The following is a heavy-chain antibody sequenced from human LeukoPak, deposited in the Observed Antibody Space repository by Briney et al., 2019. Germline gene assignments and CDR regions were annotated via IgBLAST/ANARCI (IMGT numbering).Heavy chain of an antibody. CDR3: ARQNFYRYCRSTSCYRPYSYYFMDV. Sequence: WETLSLTCAVYGGFFSGYYGSWIRQPPGKGLEWIGEINHSGSTNYNPPLKSRDTISVDTSKNQFSLKLSSVTAADTTVYYCARQNFYRYCRSTSCYRPYSYYFMDVWGKGTTVTISS. CDR1: GGFFSGYY. V-gene: IGHV4-34*01. D-gene: IGHD2-2*01. CDR2: INHSGST. J-gene: IGHJ6*03.